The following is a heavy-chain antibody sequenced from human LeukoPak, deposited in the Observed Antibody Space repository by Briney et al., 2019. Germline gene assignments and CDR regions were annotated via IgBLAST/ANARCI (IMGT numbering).Heavy chain of an antibody. CDR3: ARALTTVVNHDAFDI. V-gene: IGHV1-18*01. CDR2: ISAYNGNT. CDR1: GYTFTSYG. D-gene: IGHD4-23*01. Sequence: GASVKVSCKASGYTFTSYGISWVRQAPGQGLEWMGWISAYNGNTNYAQKLQGRVTMTTDTSTSTAYMELRSLRSDDTAVYYCARALTTVVNHDAFDIWGQGTMVTVSS. J-gene: IGHJ3*02.